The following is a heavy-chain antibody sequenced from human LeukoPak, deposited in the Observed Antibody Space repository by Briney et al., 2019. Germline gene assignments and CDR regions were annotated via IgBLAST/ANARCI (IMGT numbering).Heavy chain of an antibody. CDR2: MNPNSGNT. Sequence: ASVKVSCKASGGTLSSYAISWVRQATGQGLEWMGWMNPNSGNTGYAQKFQGRVTMTRDTSISTAYMELSGLRSDDTAVYYCARGFRLSAIEDWLDPWGQGTLVTVSS. D-gene: IGHD2-2*02. J-gene: IGHJ5*02. CDR3: ARGFRLSAIEDWLDP. V-gene: IGHV1-8*02. CDR1: GGTLSSYA.